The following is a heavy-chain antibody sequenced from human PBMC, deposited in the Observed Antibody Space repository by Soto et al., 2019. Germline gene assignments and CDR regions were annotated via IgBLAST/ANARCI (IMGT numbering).Heavy chain of an antibody. CDR3: ARGSIHFQH. J-gene: IGHJ1*01. CDR1: GFTFSSYS. Sequence: PGGSLRLSCAAAGFTFSSYSMNWVRQAPGKGLEWVSYISSSSTIYYADSVKGRFTISRDNAKNSLYLQMNSLRAEDTAVYYCARGSIHFQHWGQGTLVTVS. V-gene: IGHV3-48*01. CDR2: ISSSSTI.